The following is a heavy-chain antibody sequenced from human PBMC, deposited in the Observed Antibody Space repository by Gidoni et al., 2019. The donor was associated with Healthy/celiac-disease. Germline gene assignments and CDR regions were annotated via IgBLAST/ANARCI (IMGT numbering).Heavy chain of an antibody. CDR2: ISGSGGST. V-gene: IGHV3-23*01. J-gene: IGHJ4*02. Sequence: EVQQLESAGGLVQPGGSLRLSCEASGFAFRSYAMSWVRQAPGKGLEWVSAISGSGGSTYYADSVKGRFTISRDNTKNTLYLQMNSLRAEDTAVYYCAKARGIAAAARTTLFDSWGQGTLVTVSS. CDR3: AKARGIAAAARTTLFDS. CDR1: GFAFRSYA. D-gene: IGHD6-13*01.